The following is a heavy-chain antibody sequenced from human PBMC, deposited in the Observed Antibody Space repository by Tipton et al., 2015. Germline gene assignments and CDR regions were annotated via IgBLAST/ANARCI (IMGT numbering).Heavy chain of an antibody. CDR1: GGSFSGYY. CDR2: INHSGST. V-gene: IGHV4-34*01. D-gene: IGHD6-19*01. CDR3: ARAVAGTFDY. Sequence: TLSLTCAIYGGSFSGYYWSWIRQPPGKGLEWIGEINHSGSTNYNPSLKSRVTISVDTSKNQFSLKMTSVTAADTAVYYCARAVAGTFDYWGQGTLVTVSS. J-gene: IGHJ4*02.